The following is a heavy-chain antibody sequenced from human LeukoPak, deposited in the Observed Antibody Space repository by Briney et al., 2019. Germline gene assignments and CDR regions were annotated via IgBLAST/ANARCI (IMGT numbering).Heavy chain of an antibody. J-gene: IGHJ5*02. CDR1: GFTFNTFA. CDR2: ISDSGGIT. CDR3: AKDRSATYSNWFDP. Sequence: GGPLRLSCAPSGFTFNTFAMSWVRQAPGKGLEWVSSISDSGGITYYADSVKGRFTISRDNSKNTLYLQMNSLRAEDTAVYYCAKDRSATYSNWFDPWGQGTLVTVSS. D-gene: IGHD1-26*01. V-gene: IGHV3-23*01.